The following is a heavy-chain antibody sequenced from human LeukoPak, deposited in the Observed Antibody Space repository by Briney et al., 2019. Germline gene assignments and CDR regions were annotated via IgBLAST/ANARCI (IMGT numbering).Heavy chain of an antibody. CDR2: IYSGGYT. CDR3: QSRYLEYLLDH. CDR1: GASISTNNYY. V-gene: IGHV4-39*01. J-gene: IGHJ4*02. D-gene: IGHD3-3*01. Sequence: SETLSLTCSVSGASISTNNYYWGWIRQPPGKGLEWIGSIYSGGYTYYNPSLKSRLTISVDTSKNQFSLKLSSVTAADTAIYYCQSRYLEYLLDHWGQGTLVTVTS.